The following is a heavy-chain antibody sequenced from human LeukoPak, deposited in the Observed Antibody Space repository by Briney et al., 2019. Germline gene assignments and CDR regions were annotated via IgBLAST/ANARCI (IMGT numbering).Heavy chain of an antibody. V-gene: IGHV4-39*01. D-gene: IGHD2-2*01. CDR1: GGSISSSSYY. CDR3: ARQLGYCSSTSCYADKVDY. J-gene: IGHJ4*02. CDR2: IYYSGST. Sequence: PSETLSLTCTASGGSISSSSYYWGWIRQPPGKGLEWIGSIYYSGSTYYNPSLKSRVTISVDTSKNQFSLKLSSVTAAGTAVYYCARQLGYCSSTSCYADKVDYWGQGTLVTVSS.